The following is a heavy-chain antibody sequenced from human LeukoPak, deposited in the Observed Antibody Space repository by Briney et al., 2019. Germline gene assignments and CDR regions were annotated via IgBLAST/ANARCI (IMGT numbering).Heavy chain of an antibody. V-gene: IGHV4-4*02. J-gene: IGHJ4*02. Sequence: PSETLSLTCAVSGGSISSSNWWSWVRQPPGKGLEWIGEIYHSGSTNYNPSLKSRVTISVDKSKNQFSLKLSSVTAADTAMYYCARGGHKNLDQLGRRGDYWGQGTLVTVSS. CDR2: IYHSGST. D-gene: IGHD7-27*01. CDR1: GGSISSSNW. CDR3: ARGGHKNLDQLGRRGDY.